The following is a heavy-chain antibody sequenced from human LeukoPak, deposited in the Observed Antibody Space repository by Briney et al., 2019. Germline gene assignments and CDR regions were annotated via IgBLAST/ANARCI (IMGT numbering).Heavy chain of an antibody. CDR3: ARRAGAYTHPYDY. CDR2: IYSAGST. V-gene: IGHV3-53*01. D-gene: IGHD3-16*01. J-gene: IGHJ4*02. CDR1: GFTFSSYE. Sequence: GGSLRLSCAASGFTFSSYEMNWVRQAPGKGLEWGSFIYSAGSTHYSDSVKGRFTISIDNSKNTLYLQMNSLRAEDTAVYYCARRAGAYTHPYDYWGQGTLVTVSS.